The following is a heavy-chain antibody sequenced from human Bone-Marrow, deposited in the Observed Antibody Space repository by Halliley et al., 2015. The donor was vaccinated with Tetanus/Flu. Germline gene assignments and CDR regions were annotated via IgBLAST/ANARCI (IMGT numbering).Heavy chain of an antibody. D-gene: IGHD3-16*01. V-gene: IGHV3-33*01. CDR2: IWHDGRNK. CDR1: GFSFSTHA. Sequence: SLRLSCAASGFSFSTHAMHWVRQAPGKGLEWVAFIWHDGRNKDYIESVKGRFTVSRDNSKNTVFLQMNSLRAEDTAVYYCARDPPPSGFCLAARGQGTPFSVSS. CDR3: ARDPPPSGFCLAA. J-gene: IGHJ4*03.